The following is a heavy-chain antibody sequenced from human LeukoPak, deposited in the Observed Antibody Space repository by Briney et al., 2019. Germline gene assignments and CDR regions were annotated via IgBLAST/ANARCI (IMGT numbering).Heavy chain of an antibody. D-gene: IGHD6-19*01. CDR1: GFTFSSYA. CDR3: AKEISVAALDY. CDR2: ISSSSSTI. J-gene: IGHJ4*02. V-gene: IGHV3-48*01. Sequence: GGSLRLSCAASGFTFSSYAMSWVRQAPGKGLEWVSYISSSSSTIYYADSVKGRFTISRDNAKNSLYPQMNSLRAEDTALYYCAKEISVAALDYWGQGTLVTVSS.